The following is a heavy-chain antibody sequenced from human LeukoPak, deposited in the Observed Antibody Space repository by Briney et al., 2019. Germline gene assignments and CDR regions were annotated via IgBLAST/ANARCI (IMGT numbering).Heavy chain of an antibody. CDR2: IYNTRSA. J-gene: IGHJ6*02. CDR3: ASTHCASPSCYSYYYSGLDV. D-gene: IGHD2-2*01. Sequence: PSETLSLTCAVSGGSISSGTHYWNWIRQHPGQGLEWIGHIYNTRSAYYNPSVMSRVSILIDTSENQFSLKLSSVTAADTAVYYCASTHCASPSCYSYYYSGLDVWGQGTTVIVSS. CDR1: GGSISSGTHY. V-gene: IGHV4-31*11.